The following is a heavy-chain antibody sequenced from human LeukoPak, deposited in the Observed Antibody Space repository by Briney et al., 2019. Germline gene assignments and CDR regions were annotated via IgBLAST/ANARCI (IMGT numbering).Heavy chain of an antibody. CDR1: DGSISSYY. CDR3: ARVLGSRIWHYYYYYAMDV. CDR2: VYTSGST. V-gene: IGHV4-4*07. J-gene: IGHJ6*02. D-gene: IGHD2/OR15-2a*01. Sequence: SETLSLTCTVSDGSISSYYWSWIRQPAGKGLEWIGRVYTSGSTNYNPSLKSRVTMSLDTSKNQFSLKLSSVTAADTAVYYCARVLGSRIWHYYYYYAMDVWGQRTTDTVSS.